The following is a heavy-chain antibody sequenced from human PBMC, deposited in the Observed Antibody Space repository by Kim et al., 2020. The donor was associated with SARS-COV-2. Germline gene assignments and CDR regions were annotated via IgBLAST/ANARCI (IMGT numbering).Heavy chain of an antibody. D-gene: IGHD2-2*01. V-gene: IGHV1-46*01. CDR3: ARSLGTSFGSGGWFDP. Sequence: ASVKVSCKASGYTFTSYYMHWVRQAPGQGLEWMGIINPSGGSTSYAQKFQGRVTMTRDTSTSTVYMELSSLRSEDTAVYYCARSLGTSFGSGGWFDPWGQGTLVTVSS. CDR1: GYTFTSYY. J-gene: IGHJ5*02. CDR2: INPSGGST.